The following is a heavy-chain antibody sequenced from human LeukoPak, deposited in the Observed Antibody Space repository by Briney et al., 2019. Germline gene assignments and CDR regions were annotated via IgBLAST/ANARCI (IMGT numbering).Heavy chain of an antibody. CDR3: ARSLLWFGEFDY. CDR1: GYTFTSYA. V-gene: IGHV1-3*01. J-gene: IGHJ4*02. Sequence: GASVTVSCKASGYTFTSYAMHWVRQAPGQRLEWMGWINAGNGNTKYSQKFQGRVTITRDTSASTAYMELSSLRSEDTAVYYCARSLLWFGEFDYWGQGTLVTVSS. D-gene: IGHD3-10*01. CDR2: INAGNGNT.